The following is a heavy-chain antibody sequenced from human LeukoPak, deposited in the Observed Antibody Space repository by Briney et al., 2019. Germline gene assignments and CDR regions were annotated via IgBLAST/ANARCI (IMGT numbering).Heavy chain of an antibody. CDR1: GFTFSSYG. J-gene: IGHJ4*02. D-gene: IGHD2-2*03. V-gene: IGHV3-30*18. Sequence: GGSLRLSCAASGFTFSSYGMHWVRQAPGKGLEWVAVISYDGSNKYYADSVKGRFTISRDNSKNTLYLQMDSLRDEDTAVYYCAKDSHWILFDDWGQGTLVTVSS. CDR3: AKDSHWILFDD. CDR2: ISYDGSNK.